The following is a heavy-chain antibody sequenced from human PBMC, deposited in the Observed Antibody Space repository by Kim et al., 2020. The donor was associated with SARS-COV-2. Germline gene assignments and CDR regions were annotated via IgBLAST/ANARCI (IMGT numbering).Heavy chain of an antibody. CDR3: AKDISSPSGGMDG. Sequence: YADSGKGRFNSSREHDKNSLYLQMNSLRAEDTALYYCAKDISSPSGGMDGWGQGTPVTVSS. J-gene: IGHJ6*02. V-gene: IGHV3-9*01. D-gene: IGHD3-10*01.